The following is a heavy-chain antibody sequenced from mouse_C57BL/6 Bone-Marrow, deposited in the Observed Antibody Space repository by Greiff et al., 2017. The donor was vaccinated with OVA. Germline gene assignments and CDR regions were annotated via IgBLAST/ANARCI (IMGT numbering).Heavy chain of an antibody. D-gene: IGHD1-2*01. Sequence: EVQLQQSGPELVKPGASVKISCKASGYTFTDYYMNWVKQSHGKSLEWIGDINPNNGGTSYNQKFKGKATLTVDKSSSTAYMELRSLTSEDSAVYYCARERGITTSPLDYWGQGTSVTVSS. V-gene: IGHV1-26*01. CDR3: ARERGITTSPLDY. CDR2: INPNNGGT. CDR1: GYTFTDYY. J-gene: IGHJ4*01.